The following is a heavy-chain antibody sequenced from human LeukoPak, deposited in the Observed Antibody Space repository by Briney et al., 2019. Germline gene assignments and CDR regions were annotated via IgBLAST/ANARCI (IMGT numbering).Heavy chain of an antibody. J-gene: IGHJ5*02. CDR3: ARAGSGSYYNWFDP. Sequence: PGRSLRLSCAASGFIFSSYAMHWVRQAPGKGLEWVAVISYDGSNKYYADSVKGRFTISRDNSKNTLYLQMNSLRAEDTAVYYCARAGSGSYYNWFDPWGQGTLVTVSS. CDR1: GFIFSSYA. V-gene: IGHV3-30*04. D-gene: IGHD3-10*01. CDR2: ISYDGSNK.